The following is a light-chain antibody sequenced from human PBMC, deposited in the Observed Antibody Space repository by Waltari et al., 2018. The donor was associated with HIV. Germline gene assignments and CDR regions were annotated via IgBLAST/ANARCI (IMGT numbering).Light chain of an antibody. J-gene: IGLJ2*01. CDR1: SSAVGAYNY. V-gene: IGLV2-14*03. CDR2: DVS. Sequence: QSALTQPASVSGSPGQSITISCTGPSSAVGAYNYVSWYQLHPGKAPKLMIYDVSNRPSGVSDRFSGSKSANTASLTISGLQAEDEAHYYCSSYTSSSTVVFGGGTKLTVL. CDR3: SSYTSSSTVV.